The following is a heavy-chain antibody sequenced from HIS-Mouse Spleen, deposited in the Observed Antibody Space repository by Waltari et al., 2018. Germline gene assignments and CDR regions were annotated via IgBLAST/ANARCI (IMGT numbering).Heavy chain of an antibody. CDR3: AREIPYSSSWYDWYFDL. CDR1: GGPISSSSYY. J-gene: IGHJ2*01. CDR2: IYYSGGT. D-gene: IGHD6-13*01. V-gene: IGHV4-39*07. Sequence: QLQLQASGPGLVKPSETLSLTCTVSGGPISSSSYYWGGTRQPPGKGLEWIGSIYYSGGTYYNPSLKSRVTISVDTSKNQFSLKLSSVTAADTAVYYCAREIPYSSSWYDWYFDLWGRGTLVTVSS.